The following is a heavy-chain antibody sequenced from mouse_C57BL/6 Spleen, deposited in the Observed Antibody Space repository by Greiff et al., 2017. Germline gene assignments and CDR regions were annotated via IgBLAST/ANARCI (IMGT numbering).Heavy chain of an antibody. D-gene: IGHD1-1*01. Sequence: VQLQQPGTELVKPGASVKLSCKASGYTFTSYWMHWVKQRPGQVLEWIGNINPSNGGTNYNEKFKSKATLTVDKSSSTAYMQLSSLTSEDSAVYYCARDYGSSSYYFDYWGQGTTLTVSS. J-gene: IGHJ2*01. V-gene: IGHV1-53*01. CDR3: ARDYGSSSYYFDY. CDR2: INPSNGGT. CDR1: GYTFTSYW.